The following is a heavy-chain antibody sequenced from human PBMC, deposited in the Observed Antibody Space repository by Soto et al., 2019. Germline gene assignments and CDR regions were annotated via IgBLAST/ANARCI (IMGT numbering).Heavy chain of an antibody. Sequence: GGSLRLSCAASGFNFNIYSMNWVRQAPGKGLEWVSSISGSSGNIYYADSVKGRLTISRDNSKNTLYLQMNSLRAEDTAVYYCARGRTMTTAYYYYYYMDVWGKGTTVTVSS. CDR2: ISGSSGNI. J-gene: IGHJ6*03. CDR1: GFNFNIYS. CDR3: ARGRTMTTAYYYYYYMDV. V-gene: IGHV3-21*04. D-gene: IGHD4-17*01.